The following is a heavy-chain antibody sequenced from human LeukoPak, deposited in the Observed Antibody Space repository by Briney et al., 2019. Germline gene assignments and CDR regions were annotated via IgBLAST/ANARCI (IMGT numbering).Heavy chain of an antibody. V-gene: IGHV3-21*01. CDR1: DFTFSRYS. CDR2: ISSGGHNI. J-gene: IGHJ6*01. CDR3: ARHGDGFYHGMDV. Sequence: GGSLRLSCAASDFTFSRYSMNWFRQARGEGLEWVSSISSGGHNIYYADPVKGRFTISRDNAKNSLSLQMNSLRVEDTAVYYCARHGDGFYHGMDVWGQGTTVTVSS. D-gene: IGHD4-17*01.